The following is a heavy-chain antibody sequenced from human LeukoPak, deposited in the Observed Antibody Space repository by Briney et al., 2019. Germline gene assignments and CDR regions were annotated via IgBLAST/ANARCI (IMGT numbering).Heavy chain of an antibody. CDR1: GFVFSDYY. CDR3: ARDLSGVAGYTYGRGIDY. D-gene: IGHD5-18*01. Sequence: PGGSLRLSCAASGFVFSDYYMHWVRQAPGKGLVWVSHINGDGSNVNYADSVKGRFTISRDNAKTSLYLQMNSLRAEDTAVYYCARDLSGVAGYTYGRGIDYWGQGALVTVSS. J-gene: IGHJ4*02. V-gene: IGHV3-74*01. CDR2: INGDGSNV.